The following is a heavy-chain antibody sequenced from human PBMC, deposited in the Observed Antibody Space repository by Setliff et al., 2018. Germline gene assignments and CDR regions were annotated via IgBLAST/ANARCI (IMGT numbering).Heavy chain of an antibody. J-gene: IGHJ4*02. V-gene: IGHV4-39*01. CDR3: ARHLLVQGTYHFDY. CDR1: GGSISSGSYY. Sequence: WETLSLTCSVSGGSISSGSYYWGWIRQSPGKGLEWIGSMYYSGSTYYNPSLKGRVTLSVDTTKNQFSLKLTSMTAADTAVYFCARHLLVQGTYHFDYWGQGSPVPAPQ. CDR2: MYYSGST. D-gene: IGHD3-10*01.